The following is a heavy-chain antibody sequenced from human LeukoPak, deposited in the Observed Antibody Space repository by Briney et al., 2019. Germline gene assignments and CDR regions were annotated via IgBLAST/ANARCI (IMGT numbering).Heavy chain of an antibody. Sequence: GGSLRLSCGASGFTFGSYNVNWVRQAPGKGLEWVSSISNSSSYIYYAGSVKGRFTISRDNSKKSLFLQMNCVRAVNTAVYYCARDGGDYPDSSGYPIHHWGQGTLVTVSS. D-gene: IGHD3-22*01. V-gene: IGHV3-21*01. CDR3: ARDGGDYPDSSGYPIHH. J-gene: IGHJ1*01. CDR2: ISNSSSYI. CDR1: GFTFGSYN.